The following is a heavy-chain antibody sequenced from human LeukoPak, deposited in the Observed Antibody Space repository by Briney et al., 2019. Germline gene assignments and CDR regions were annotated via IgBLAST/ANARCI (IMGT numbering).Heavy chain of an antibody. Sequence: GGTLRLSCAASGFTFSSYGMSWVRQAPGKGLEWVSAISGSGGSTYYADSVKDRFTISRDNSKNTLYLQMNRLRVEDTAVYYCARARVSVDNWFDPWGQGTLVTVSS. J-gene: IGHJ5*02. CDR3: ARARVSVDNWFDP. CDR2: ISGSGGST. CDR1: GFTFSSYG. V-gene: IGHV3-23*01. D-gene: IGHD6-13*01.